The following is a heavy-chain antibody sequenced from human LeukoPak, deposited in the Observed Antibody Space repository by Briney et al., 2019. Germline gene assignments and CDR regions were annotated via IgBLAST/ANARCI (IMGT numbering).Heavy chain of an antibody. Sequence: GASVKVSCKASGGTFSSYAISWVRQAPGQGLEWMGRIIPILGIANYAQKFQGRVTITADKSTSTAYMELSSLRSEDTAVYYCASRGYCSSTSCRNFDYWGQGTLVTVSS. CDR3: ASRGYCSSTSCRNFDY. D-gene: IGHD2-2*01. J-gene: IGHJ4*02. CDR2: IIPILGIA. CDR1: GGTFSSYA. V-gene: IGHV1-69*04.